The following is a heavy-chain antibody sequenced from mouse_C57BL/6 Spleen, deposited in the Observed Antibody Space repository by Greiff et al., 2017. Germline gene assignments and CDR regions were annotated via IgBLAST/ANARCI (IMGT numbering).Heavy chain of an antibody. CDR1: GYTFTDYY. J-gene: IGHJ4*01. CDR3: ARYYYGSSYDYAMDY. V-gene: IGHV1-19*01. Sequence: VQLQQSGPVLVKPGASVKMSCKASGYTFTDYYMNWVKQSHGKSLEWIGVINPYNGGTSYNQKFKGKASLTVDKSSSTAYMELNSLTSEDSAVYYCARYYYGSSYDYAMDYWGQGTSVTVSS. D-gene: IGHD1-1*01. CDR2: INPYNGGT.